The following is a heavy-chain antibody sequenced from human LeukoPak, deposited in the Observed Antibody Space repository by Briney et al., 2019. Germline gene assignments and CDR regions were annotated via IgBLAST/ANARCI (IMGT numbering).Heavy chain of an antibody. CDR2: IKQDGSEK. V-gene: IGHV3-7*01. CDR3: ATYSTRNAREFQS. Sequence: GESLKISCKGSGFTFSSYWMSWVRQAPGKGLEWVANIKQDGSEKYYVDSVKGRFTISRDNAKMSLYLQMNSLRVEDTAVYYCATYSTRNAREFQSWGQGTLVTVSS. J-gene: IGHJ1*01. CDR1: GFTFSSYW. D-gene: IGHD4-11*01.